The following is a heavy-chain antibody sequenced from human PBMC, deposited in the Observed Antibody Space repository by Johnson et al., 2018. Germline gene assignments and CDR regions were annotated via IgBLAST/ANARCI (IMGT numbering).Heavy chain of an antibody. D-gene: IGHD5-12*01. J-gene: IGHJ3*02. Sequence: EVQLVESGAEVKKPGESLKISCKGSGYSFTSYWIAWVRQMPGKGLEWMGIIYPGDSDTRYSPSLQGQVTISADTSTSTAYVQWSSLKASDTAMYYCARALSPGIVATLDALDIWGQGTMVTVSS. V-gene: IGHV5-51*01. CDR2: IYPGDSDT. CDR1: GYSFTSYW. CDR3: ARALSPGIVATLDALDI.